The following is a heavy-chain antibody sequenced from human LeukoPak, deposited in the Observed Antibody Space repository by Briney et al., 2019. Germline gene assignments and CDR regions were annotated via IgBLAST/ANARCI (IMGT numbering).Heavy chain of an antibody. J-gene: IGHJ5*02. CDR3: ARGHWFDP. Sequence: GGSLRLSCVASGFTFSTYWMSWVRQAPGKGLEWVAYINPDGSEKSYVDSVKGRFTISRDNAKNSLYLQMNSLRAEDTAVYSCARGHWFDPWGQGTLVTVSS. V-gene: IGHV3-7*03. CDR1: GFTFSTYW. CDR2: INPDGSEK.